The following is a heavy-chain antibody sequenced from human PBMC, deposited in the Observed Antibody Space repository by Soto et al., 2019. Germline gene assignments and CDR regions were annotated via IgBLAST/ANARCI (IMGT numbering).Heavy chain of an antibody. V-gene: IGHV4-30-4*01. J-gene: IGHJ6*02. Sequence: PSETLSLTCTVSGGSISSGDYYWSWIRQPPGKGLEWIGYIYYSGSTYYNPSLKSRVTISVDTSKNQFSLKPSSVTAADTAVYYCARDSYYYGSGSYSRSNGMDVWGQGTTVTVSS. CDR1: GGSISSGDYY. CDR2: IYYSGST. D-gene: IGHD3-10*01. CDR3: ARDSYYYGSGSYSRSNGMDV.